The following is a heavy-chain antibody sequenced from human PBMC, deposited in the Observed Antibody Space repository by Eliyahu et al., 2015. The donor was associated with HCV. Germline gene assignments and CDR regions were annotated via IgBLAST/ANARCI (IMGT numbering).Heavy chain of an antibody. J-gene: IGHJ5*01. CDR2: IHYSGRT. V-gene: IGHV4-59*01. Sequence: QVQLRESGPGLVKASETLSLSCTVSSGSISSYYWSWIRQSPGKGLEWIAYIHYSGRTHFNPSLRSRVSISMDASQNQFSLTMTSLTPADTAIYYCATLTLEYRRDWFDNWFDSWGPGTLVTVSP. CDR3: ATLTLEYRRDWFDNWFDS. CDR1: SGSISSYY. D-gene: IGHD3-9*01.